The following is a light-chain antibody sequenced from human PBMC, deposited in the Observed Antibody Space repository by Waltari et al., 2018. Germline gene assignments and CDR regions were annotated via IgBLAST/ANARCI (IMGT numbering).Light chain of an antibody. CDR3: VLYMGGGIL. Sequence: QTVVTQEPSFSVSPGGTVTLTCGLRSGSVSTSYYPSWYQQTPGQAPRPLIYSTNTRSSGVPDRFSGSILGNNADLTITGAQADDESDYYCVLYMGGGILFGGGTKLTVL. V-gene: IGLV8-61*01. J-gene: IGLJ3*02. CDR2: STN. CDR1: SGSVSTSYY.